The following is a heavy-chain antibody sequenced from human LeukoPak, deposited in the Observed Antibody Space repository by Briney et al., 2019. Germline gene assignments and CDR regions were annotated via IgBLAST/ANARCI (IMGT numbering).Heavy chain of an antibody. V-gene: IGHV3-7*03. CDR3: ARDPGTGFDY. J-gene: IGHJ4*02. CDR1: GFTFRNYW. Sequence: GGSLRLSCAASGFTFRNYWTTWVRQAPGNGLEWVANIKKDGSDKYYVDSVKGRFTISRDNAKSSLYLQMNSLRVEDTAVYYCARDPGTGFDYWGQGTLVTVSS. CDR2: IKKDGSDK. D-gene: IGHD1/OR15-1a*01.